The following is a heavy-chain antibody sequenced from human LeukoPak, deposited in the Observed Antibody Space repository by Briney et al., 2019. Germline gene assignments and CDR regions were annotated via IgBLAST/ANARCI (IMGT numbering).Heavy chain of an antibody. CDR3: AKTRGYSGYDFDY. V-gene: IGHV3-74*01. CDR2: INIDGSST. CDR1: GFTFSSYG. J-gene: IGHJ4*02. D-gene: IGHD5-12*01. Sequence: GGSLRLSCAASGFTFSSYGMHWVRQAPGKGLVWVPRINIDGSSTTYADSVKGRFTISRDNAKRTLFLQMNSLRAEDTAVYYCAKTRGYSGYDFDYWGQGALVTVSS.